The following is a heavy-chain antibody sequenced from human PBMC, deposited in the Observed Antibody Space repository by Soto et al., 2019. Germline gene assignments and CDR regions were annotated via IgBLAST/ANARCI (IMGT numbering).Heavy chain of an antibody. CDR1: GSTFRSYG. J-gene: IGHJ4*02. CDR2: ISFDGSNE. CDR3: AGSMTYFDY. V-gene: IGHV3-30*03. D-gene: IGHD2-21*02. Sequence: GGSLRLSCAASGSTFRSYGMQWVRQAPGKGLEWVAVISFDGSNEYYADSVKGRFTISRDNSKDTLYLQMNSLRAEDPAVYYCAGSMTYFDYWGQGTLVTVSS.